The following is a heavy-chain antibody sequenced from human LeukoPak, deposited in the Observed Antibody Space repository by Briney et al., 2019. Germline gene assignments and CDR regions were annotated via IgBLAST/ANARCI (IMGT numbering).Heavy chain of an antibody. CDR1: GYTFTSYD. CDR2: MSPDSGYT. V-gene: IGHV1-8*01. Sequence: SVKVSCKASGYTFTSYDINWMRQATGQGLEWMGWMSPDSGYTGYAQTFQGRVTLTRNTSVSTAFMELSGLRSEDTAVYYCEIYTGYDSFWGQGTLVTVSS. D-gene: IGHD5-12*01. CDR3: EIYTGYDSF. J-gene: IGHJ4*02.